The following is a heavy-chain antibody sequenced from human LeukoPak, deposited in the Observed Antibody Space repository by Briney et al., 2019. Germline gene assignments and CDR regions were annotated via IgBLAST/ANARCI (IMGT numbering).Heavy chain of an antibody. CDR3: AREERYGDYIY. Sequence: SETLSLTCSVSGGSISISSYYWGWIRQPPGKGLEWIGNIYYSGSTYYNPSLKSRVTISVDTSKNQFSLKLSSVTAADTAVYYCAREERYGDYIYWGQGTLVTVSS. V-gene: IGHV4-39*07. CDR2: IYYSGST. J-gene: IGHJ4*02. CDR1: GGSISISSYY. D-gene: IGHD4-17*01.